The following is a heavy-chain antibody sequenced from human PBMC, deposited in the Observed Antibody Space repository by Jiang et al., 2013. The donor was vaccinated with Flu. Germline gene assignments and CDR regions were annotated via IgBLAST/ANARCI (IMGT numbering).Heavy chain of an antibody. Sequence: SGAEVKKPGASVKVFCKASGYTFTSYYMHWVRQAPGRGLEWMGIINPSGGSTSYAQKFQGRVTMTRDTSTSTVYMELSSLRSEDTAVYYCALDLEWLLGWFDPWGQGTLVTVSS. CDR3: ALDLEWLLGWFDP. V-gene: IGHV1-46*01. J-gene: IGHJ5*02. CDR2: INPSGGST. CDR1: GYTFTSYY. D-gene: IGHD3-3*01.